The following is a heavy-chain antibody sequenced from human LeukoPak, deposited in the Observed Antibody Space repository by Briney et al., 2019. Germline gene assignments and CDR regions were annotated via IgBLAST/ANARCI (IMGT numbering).Heavy chain of an antibody. CDR2: MNPNSGNT. CDR1: GYTFTSYD. CDR3: ARAYTAIVLDY. Sequence: ASVKVSCKASGYTFTSYDINWVRQATGQGLEWMGWMNPNSGNTGSAQKFQGRVTMTSNTSISTAYMELSSLRSEDTAVYYWARAYTAIVLDYWGQGTLVTVSS. V-gene: IGHV1-8*01. J-gene: IGHJ4*02. D-gene: IGHD5-18*01.